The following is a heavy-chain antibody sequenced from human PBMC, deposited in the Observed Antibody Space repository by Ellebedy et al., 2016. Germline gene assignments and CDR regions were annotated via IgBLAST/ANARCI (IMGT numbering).Heavy chain of an antibody. V-gene: IGHV4-34*01. Sequence: SETLSLTCAVYGGSFSGYYWSWIRQPPGKGLEWIGEINHSGSTNYNPSLKSRVTISVDTSKNQFSLKLSSVTAADTAVYYCARALRTESYYYYGMDVWGQGTTVTVSS. J-gene: IGHJ6*02. D-gene: IGHD5/OR15-5a*01. CDR3: ARALRTESYYYYGMDV. CDR2: INHSGST. CDR1: GGSFSGYY.